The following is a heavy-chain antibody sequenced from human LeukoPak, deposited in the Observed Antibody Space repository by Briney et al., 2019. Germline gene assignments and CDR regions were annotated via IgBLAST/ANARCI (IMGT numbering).Heavy chain of an antibody. V-gene: IGHV4-34*01. J-gene: IGHJ4*02. Sequence: PSETLSLTCAVYGGSFSGYYWNWIRQPPGKGLEWIGEINDSGSSNYNPSLKSRVTISVDTSKNQISLKLNSVTAADTAVYYCARGNYYDSSGYYHSWGQGTLVTVSS. CDR2: INDSGSS. CDR3: ARGNYYDSSGYYHS. D-gene: IGHD3-22*01. CDR1: GGSFSGYY.